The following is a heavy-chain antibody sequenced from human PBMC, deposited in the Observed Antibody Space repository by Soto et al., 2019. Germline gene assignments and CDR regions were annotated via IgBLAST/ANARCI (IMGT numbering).Heavy chain of an antibody. CDR2: IIPIFGTA. V-gene: IGHV1-69*13. CDR3: ARDRAKGVIFYFDY. J-gene: IGHJ4*02. CDR1: GVTFSSYA. D-gene: IGHD3-10*01. Sequence: GASVKVSCKASGVTFSSYAISWVRQAPGQGLEWMGGIIPIFGTANYAQKFQGRVTITADESTSTAYMELSSLRSEDTAVYYCARDRAKGVIFYFDYWGQGTLVTVSS.